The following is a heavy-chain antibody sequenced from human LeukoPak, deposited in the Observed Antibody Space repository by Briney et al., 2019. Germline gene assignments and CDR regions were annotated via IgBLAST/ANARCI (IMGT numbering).Heavy chain of an antibody. CDR1: GGSISSSNW. V-gene: IGHV4-4*02. D-gene: IGHD6-19*01. CDR2: IYHSGST. CDR3: VRDKDSSGWDIIFDY. J-gene: IGHJ4*02. Sequence: SETLSLTCAVSGGSISSSNWWSWVRQPPGKGLEWIGEIYHSGSTNYNPSLKSRVTISVDKSKNQFSLKLSSVTAADTAVYYCVRDKDSSGWDIIFDYWGQGTLVTVSS.